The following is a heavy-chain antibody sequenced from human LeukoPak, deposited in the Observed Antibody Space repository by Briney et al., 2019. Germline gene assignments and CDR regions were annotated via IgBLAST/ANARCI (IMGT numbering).Heavy chain of an antibody. CDR3: ARGPKDYYDSSGYVPYYFDY. D-gene: IGHD3-22*01. CDR1: GYTFTSYG. CDR2: ISAYNGNT. J-gene: IGHJ4*02. V-gene: IGHV1-18*01. Sequence: ASVKVSCKASGYTFTSYGISWVRQAPGQGLEWMGWISAYNGNTNYAQKLQGRVTMTTDTSTSTAYMELRSLRSDDTAVYYCARGPKDYYDSSGYVPYYFDYWGQGTLVTVSS.